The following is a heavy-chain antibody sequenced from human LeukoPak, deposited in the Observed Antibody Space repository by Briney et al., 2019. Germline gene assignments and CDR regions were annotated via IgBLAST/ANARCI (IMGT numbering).Heavy chain of an antibody. CDR3: ARAFGITMVRGAPTQYYYYYYGMDV. D-gene: IGHD3-10*01. CDR1: GYTFTSYG. J-gene: IGHJ6*02. Sequence: VASVKVSCKASGYTFTSYGISWVRQAPGQGLEWMGWISAYNGNTNYAQKLQGRVTMTTDTSTSTAYMELRSLRSDDTAVYYCARAFGITMVRGAPTQYYYYYYGMDVWGQGTTVTVSS. CDR2: ISAYNGNT. V-gene: IGHV1-18*01.